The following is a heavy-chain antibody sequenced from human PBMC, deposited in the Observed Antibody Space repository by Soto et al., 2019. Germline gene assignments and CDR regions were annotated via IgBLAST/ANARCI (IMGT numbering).Heavy chain of an antibody. Sequence: KTSETLSLTCAVSGDSISSSNWWSWVRQPPGKGLEWIGEIYHSGNVNYNPSLKSRVTISVDKSKNHFSLKLTSVTAADTAVYYCARVLGSGWYSIDYWGQGTLVTVSS. CDR2: IYHSGNV. V-gene: IGHV4-4*02. D-gene: IGHD6-19*01. CDR3: ARVLGSGWYSIDY. J-gene: IGHJ4*02. CDR1: GDSISSSNW.